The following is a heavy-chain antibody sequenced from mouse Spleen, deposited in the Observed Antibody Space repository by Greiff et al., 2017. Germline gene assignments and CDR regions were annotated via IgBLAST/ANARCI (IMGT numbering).Heavy chain of an antibody. J-gene: IGHJ2*01. CDR2: IYPRDGST. Sequence: QQSGPALVKPGASVKLSCKASGYTFTSYDLPWVMPRPGQGLEWIGWIYPRDGSTKYNEKFKGKATLTVDTSSSTAYMELHSRTSEDAAVYFCEREGVDYGSSYPDYWGQGTTLTVSS. D-gene: IGHD1-1*01. V-gene: IGHV1-85*01. CDR3: EREGVDYGSSYPDY. CDR1: GYTFTSYD.